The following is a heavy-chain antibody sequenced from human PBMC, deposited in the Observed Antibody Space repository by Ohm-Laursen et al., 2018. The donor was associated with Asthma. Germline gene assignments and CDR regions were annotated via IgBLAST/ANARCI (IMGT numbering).Heavy chain of an antibody. V-gene: IGHV3-30-3*01. CDR1: GFTFRSYA. CDR2: SGTYFDGGLK. Sequence: SLRLSCAASGFTFRSYAIHWVRQAPGKGLEWVAVSGTYFDGGLKYYADSVNGRFTVSRDDSKNTLYLQMNSLRPGDTAVYYCARDVMEWYLPAFDFWGQGTLVTVSS. CDR3: ARDVMEWYLPAFDF. J-gene: IGHJ4*02. D-gene: IGHD3-3*01.